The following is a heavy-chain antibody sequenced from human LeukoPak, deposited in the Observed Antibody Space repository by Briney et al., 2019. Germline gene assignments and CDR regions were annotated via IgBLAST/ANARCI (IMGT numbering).Heavy chain of an antibody. Sequence: GGSLRLSCAASGFTFSSYWMSWVRQAPGKGLEWVANIKQDGSEKYYVDSVEGRFTISRDNAKNSLYLQMNSLRAEDTAVYYCARDGGGAIAVAGNFDYWGQGTLVTVSS. CDR1: GFTFSSYW. CDR2: IKQDGSEK. D-gene: IGHD6-19*01. CDR3: ARDGGGAIAVAGNFDY. J-gene: IGHJ4*02. V-gene: IGHV3-7*01.